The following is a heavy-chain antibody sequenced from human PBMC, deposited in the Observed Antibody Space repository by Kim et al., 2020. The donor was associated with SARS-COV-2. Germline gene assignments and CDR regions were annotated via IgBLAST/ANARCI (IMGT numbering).Heavy chain of an antibody. CDR3: ARDYGSGSYCLGY. Sequence: YADSVKGRFTISRDNAKNSLYLQMNSLRAEDTAVYYCARDYGSGSYCLGYWGQGILVTVSS. D-gene: IGHD3-10*01. V-gene: IGHV3-21*01. J-gene: IGHJ4*02.